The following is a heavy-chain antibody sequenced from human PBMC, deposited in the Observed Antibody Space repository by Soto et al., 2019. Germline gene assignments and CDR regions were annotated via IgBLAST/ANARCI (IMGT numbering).Heavy chain of an antibody. Sequence: QVQLQESGPGLVKPSETLSLTCTVSGASISDYYWSWVRQTPGKGLEWIGHIHYRGRTSYNPSLKCRVTMSMDTSNNQFSLRLTSMTAADTAVYYCAKAEASSSEGFDYWGRGTLVTVSS. CDR3: AKAEASSSEGFDY. CDR2: IHYRGRT. V-gene: IGHV4-59*01. CDR1: GASISDYY. J-gene: IGHJ4*02. D-gene: IGHD6-6*01.